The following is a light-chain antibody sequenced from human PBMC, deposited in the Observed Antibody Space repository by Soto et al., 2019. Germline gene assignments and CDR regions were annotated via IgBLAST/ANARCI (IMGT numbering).Light chain of an antibody. V-gene: IGKV3-15*01. J-gene: IGKJ3*01. CDR3: QQYNNRPEFT. CDR2: DAS. Sequence: EIVLTQSPDTLSVSPGERATLSCRASQSVTTILAWYQKKPGQAPRVLIYDASTRATGVPARFSGSGSGTEFTLIISSLQSEDFAVYYCQQYNNRPEFTFGPGTKVDVK. CDR1: QSVTTI.